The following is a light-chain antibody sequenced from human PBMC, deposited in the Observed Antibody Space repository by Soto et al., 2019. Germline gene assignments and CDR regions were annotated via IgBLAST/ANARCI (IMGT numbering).Light chain of an antibody. J-gene: IGLJ1*01. CDR2: GNS. CDR1: SSNIGAGYD. V-gene: IGLV1-40*01. CDR3: SSYTNINTRACV. Sequence: QSVLTQPPSVSGAPGQRVTISCTGSSSNIGAGYDVHWYQQLPGTAPKLLIYGNSNRPSGVPDRFSGSKSGTSASLAITGLQAEDEADYYCSSYTNINTRACVFGTGTKGTVL.